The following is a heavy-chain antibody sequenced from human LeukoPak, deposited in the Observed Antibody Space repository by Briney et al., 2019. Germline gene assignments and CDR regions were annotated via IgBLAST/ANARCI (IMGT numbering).Heavy chain of an antibody. CDR3: AREDSYYYGSGSYPFDY. D-gene: IGHD3-10*01. Sequence: GGSLRLSCAASGFTFSSYGMHWVRQAPGKGLEWVAFIRYDGSNKYYADSVKGRFTISRDNSKNTLYLQMNSLRAEDTAVYYCAREDSYYYGSGSYPFDYWGQGTLVTVSS. CDR1: GFTFSSYG. V-gene: IGHV3-30*02. CDR2: IRYDGSNK. J-gene: IGHJ4*02.